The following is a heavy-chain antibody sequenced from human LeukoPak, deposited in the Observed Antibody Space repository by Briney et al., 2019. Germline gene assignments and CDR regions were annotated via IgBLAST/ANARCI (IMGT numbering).Heavy chain of an antibody. CDR1: GGSISSYY. J-gene: IGHJ3*02. D-gene: IGHD3/OR15-3a*01. CDR3: ASRWTGDAIGI. CDR2: IYYSGST. Sequence: KPSETLSLTCTVSGGSISSYYWSWTRQPPGKGLEWIGYIYYSGSTNYNPSIKSRVTISVDTSKNQFSLKLRSVNAADTAVYYCASRWTGDAIGIWGKGPVVTVSS. V-gene: IGHV4-59*12.